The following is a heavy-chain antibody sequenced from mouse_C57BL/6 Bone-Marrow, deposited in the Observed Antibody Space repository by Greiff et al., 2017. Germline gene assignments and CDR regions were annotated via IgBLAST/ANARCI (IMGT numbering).Heavy chain of an antibody. CDR2: IYPRSGNT. D-gene: IGHD1-1*01. J-gene: IGHJ1*03. Sequence: QVQLQQSGAELARPGASVKLSCKASGYTFTSYGISWVKQRTGQGLEWIGEIYPRSGNTYYNEKFKGKATLTADKSSSTAYMELRSLTSEDSAVYFCARNPPTVVAGGGYWYFDVWGTGTTVTVSS. CDR1: GYTFTSYG. CDR3: ARNPPTVVAGGGYWYFDV. V-gene: IGHV1-81*01.